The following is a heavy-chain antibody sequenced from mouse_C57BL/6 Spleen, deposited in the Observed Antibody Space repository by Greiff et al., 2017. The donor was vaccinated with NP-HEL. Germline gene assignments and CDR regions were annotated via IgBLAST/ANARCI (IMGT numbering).Heavy chain of an antibody. V-gene: IGHV5-17*01. D-gene: IGHD1-1*01. CDR3: ARMNYGSSYEAMDY. Sequence: EVKLVESGGGLVKPGGSLKLSCAASGFTFSDYGMHWVRQAPEKGLEWVAYISSGSSTIYYADTVKGRFTISRDNAKNTLFLQMTSLRSEDTAMYYCARMNYGSSYEAMDYWGQGTSVTVSS. CDR2: ISSGSSTI. J-gene: IGHJ4*01. CDR1: GFTFSDYG.